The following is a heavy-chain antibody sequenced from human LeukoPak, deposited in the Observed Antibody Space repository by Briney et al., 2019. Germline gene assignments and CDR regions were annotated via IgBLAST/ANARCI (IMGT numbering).Heavy chain of an antibody. J-gene: IGHJ5*02. D-gene: IGHD6-13*01. Sequence: GGFLRLSCAASGFTFSSYAMGWVRQAPGKGLEWVSTISDSGGSTYYADSVKGRFTISRDNSKNTLYLQMNSLRAEDTALYYCAKLPYSSSWYWFDPWGQGTLVTVSS. CDR2: ISDSGGST. CDR3: AKLPYSSSWYWFDP. CDR1: GFTFSSYA. V-gene: IGHV3-23*01.